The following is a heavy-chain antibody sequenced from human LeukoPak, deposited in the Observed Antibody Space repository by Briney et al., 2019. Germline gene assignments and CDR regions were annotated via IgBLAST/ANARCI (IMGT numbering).Heavy chain of an antibody. CDR2: IYTSGST. J-gene: IGHJ3*02. Sequence: PSQTLSLTCTVSGGSISSGSYYWSWIRQPAGKGLEWIGRIYTSGSTNYNPSLKSRVTISVDTSKNQFSLKLSSVTAADTAVYYCARGYYDFWSGYYTGAFDIWGQGTMVTVSS. V-gene: IGHV4-61*02. D-gene: IGHD3-3*01. CDR1: GGSISSGSYY. CDR3: ARGYYDFWSGYYTGAFDI.